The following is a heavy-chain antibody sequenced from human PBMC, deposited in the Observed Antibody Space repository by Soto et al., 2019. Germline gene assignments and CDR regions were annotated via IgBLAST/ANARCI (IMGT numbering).Heavy chain of an antibody. D-gene: IGHD3-10*01. CDR2: IYYSGTT. V-gene: IGHV4-59*12. CDR3: ARSRPVLLWFGESNNWFDP. Sequence: SETLCLTCTVAGGSISSYYWILIRQPPGKGLEWIGYIYYSGTTSYNPSLKGRVTISVDTSKNQFSLKLSSVTAADTAVYYCARSRPVLLWFGESNNWFDPWGQGTLVTVSS. CDR1: GGSISSYY. J-gene: IGHJ5*02.